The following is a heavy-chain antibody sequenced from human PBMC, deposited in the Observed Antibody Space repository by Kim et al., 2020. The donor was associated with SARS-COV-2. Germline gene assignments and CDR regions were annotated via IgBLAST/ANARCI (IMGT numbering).Heavy chain of an antibody. Sequence: GGSLRLSCAASGFTVSSNSMSWVRQAPGKGLEWVSLIYSGGSTYYSDSVKGRFSISRDNSKNTLYLQMNSLRAEDTAVYYCARDWGQLNHWGQGTLVTVSS. CDR1: GFTVSSNS. CDR2: IYSGGST. J-gene: IGHJ4*02. D-gene: IGHD7-27*01. V-gene: IGHV3-66*01. CDR3: ARDWGQLNH.